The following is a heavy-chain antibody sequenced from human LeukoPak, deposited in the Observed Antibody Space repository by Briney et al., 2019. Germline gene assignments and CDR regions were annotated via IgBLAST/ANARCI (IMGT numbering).Heavy chain of an antibody. CDR3: ARSPPYYDFWSGYPPNNWFDP. Sequence: GGSLRLSCAASGFTFSSYSMTWVRQAPGKGLEWVSSISSSSSYIYYADSVKGRFTISRDNAKNSLYLQMNSLRAEDTAVYYCARSPPYYDFWSGYPPNNWFDPWGQGTLVTVSS. CDR2: ISSSSSYI. V-gene: IGHV3-21*01. J-gene: IGHJ5*02. D-gene: IGHD3-3*01. CDR1: GFTFSSYS.